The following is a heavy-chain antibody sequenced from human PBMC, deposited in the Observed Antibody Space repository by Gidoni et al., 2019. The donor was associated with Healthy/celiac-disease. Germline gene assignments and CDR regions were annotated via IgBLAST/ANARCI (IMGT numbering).Heavy chain of an antibody. CDR2: IYYSGST. D-gene: IGHD2-2*01. CDR1: GGSISSSSYY. CDR3: ARLEGYCSSTICYWFDP. Sequence: QLQLQESGQGLVKPSETLSLTCTVSGGSISSSSYYWGWIRQPPGKGLEWIGSIYYSGSTYYNPSLKSRVTISVDTAKNQFSLKLSSVTTAYTAVYYCARLEGYCSSTICYWFDPWGQGTLVTVSS. V-gene: IGHV4-39*01. J-gene: IGHJ5*02.